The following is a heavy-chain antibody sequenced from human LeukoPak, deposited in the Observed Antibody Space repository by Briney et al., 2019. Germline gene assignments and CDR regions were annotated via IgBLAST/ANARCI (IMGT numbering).Heavy chain of an antibody. Sequence: GRSLRLSCAASGFTFDDYAMHWVRQAPGKGLEWVSGISWNSGSIGYADSVKGRFTISRDNAKTSLYLQMNSLRAEDTTLYYCAKDLAGCSGGSCYSRPLWFDPWGQGTLVTVSS. D-gene: IGHD2-15*01. CDR3: AKDLAGCSGGSCYSRPLWFDP. J-gene: IGHJ5*02. CDR2: ISWNSGSI. CDR1: GFTFDDYA. V-gene: IGHV3-9*01.